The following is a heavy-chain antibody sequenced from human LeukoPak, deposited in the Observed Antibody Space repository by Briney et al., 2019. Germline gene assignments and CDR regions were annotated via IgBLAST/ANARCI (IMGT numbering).Heavy chain of an antibody. Sequence: ASVKVSCKASGGTFSSYAISWVRQAPGQGLEWMGGIIPIFGTANHAQKFQGRVTITSDESTSTAYMELSSLRSEDTAVYYCARDRVYASIVWFYPWGQGTLVTVSS. D-gene: IGHD2-8*01. CDR2: IIPIFGTA. CDR3: ARDRVYASIVWFYP. CDR1: GGTFSSYA. J-gene: IGHJ5*02. V-gene: IGHV1-69*13.